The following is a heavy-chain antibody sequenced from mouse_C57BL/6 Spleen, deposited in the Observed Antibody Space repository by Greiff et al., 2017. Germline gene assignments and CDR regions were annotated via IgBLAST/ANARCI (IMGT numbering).Heavy chain of an antibody. Sequence: VQLKQPGAELVKPGASVKLSCKASGYTFTSYWMHWVKQRPGRGLEWIGRIDPNSGGTKYNEKFKSKATLTVDKPSSTAYMQLISLTSEDSAVYDCARSYDYDGVWFAYWGQGTLVTVSA. V-gene: IGHV1-72*01. J-gene: IGHJ3*01. CDR2: IDPNSGGT. CDR1: GYTFTSYW. D-gene: IGHD2-4*01. CDR3: ARSYDYDGVWFAY.